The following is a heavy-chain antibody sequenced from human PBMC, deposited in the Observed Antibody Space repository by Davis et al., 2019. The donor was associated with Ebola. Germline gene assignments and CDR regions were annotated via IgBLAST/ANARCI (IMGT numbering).Heavy chain of an antibody. CDR3: ARSVGGTTSWFDP. CDR2: INHSGST. Sequence: MPSETLSLTCAVYGGSFSGYYWSWIRQPPGKGLEWIGEINHSGSTNYNPSLKSRVAISVDTSKNQFSLKLSSVTAADTAVYYCARSVGGTTSWFDPWGQGTLVTVSS. D-gene: IGHD1-7*01. V-gene: IGHV4-34*01. CDR1: GGSFSGYY. J-gene: IGHJ5*02.